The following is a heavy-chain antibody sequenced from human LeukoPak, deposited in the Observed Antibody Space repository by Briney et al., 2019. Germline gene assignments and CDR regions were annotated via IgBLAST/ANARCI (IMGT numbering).Heavy chain of an antibody. V-gene: IGHV4-34*01. Sequence: SETLSLTCAVYGGSFSGYYWSWIRQPPGKGLEWIGEINHSGSTNYNPSLKSRVTISVDTSKNQLSLKLSSVTAADTAVYYCARHDFWSGKYWFDPWGQGTLVTVSS. J-gene: IGHJ5*02. CDR1: GGSFSGYY. CDR3: ARHDFWSGKYWFDP. D-gene: IGHD3-3*01. CDR2: INHSGST.